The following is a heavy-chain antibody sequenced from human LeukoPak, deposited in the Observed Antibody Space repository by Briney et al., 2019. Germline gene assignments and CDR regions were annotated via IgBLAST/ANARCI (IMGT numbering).Heavy chain of an antibody. D-gene: IGHD3-16*01. Sequence: ASVKVSCKASGYTFTSYYMHWVRQAPGQGLEWMGIINPSGGSTSYAQKFQGRVTMTRDMSTSTDYMGLSSLRSEDTAVYYCAAQKRGSYRPYYFDYWGQGTLVTVSS. CDR1: GYTFTSYY. CDR2: INPSGGST. CDR3: AAQKRGSYRPYYFDY. V-gene: IGHV1-46*01. J-gene: IGHJ4*02.